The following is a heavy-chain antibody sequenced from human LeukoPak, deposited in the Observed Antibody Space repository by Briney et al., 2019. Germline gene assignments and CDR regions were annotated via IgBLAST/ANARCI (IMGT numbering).Heavy chain of an antibody. J-gene: IGHJ4*02. Sequence: PGGSLRLSCAASGFTFSSYSMNWVRQAPGKGLEWVSSISSSSSYIYYADSVKGRFTISRDNAKNSLYLQMNSLRAEDTAVYYCARVGVATILYYFDYWGQGTLVTVSS. CDR1: GFTFSSYS. V-gene: IGHV3-21*01. CDR3: ARVGVATILYYFDY. D-gene: IGHD5-12*01. CDR2: ISSSSSYI.